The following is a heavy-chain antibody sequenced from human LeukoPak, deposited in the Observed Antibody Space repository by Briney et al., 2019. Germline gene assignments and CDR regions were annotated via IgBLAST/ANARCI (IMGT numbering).Heavy chain of an antibody. V-gene: IGHV4-34*01. Sequence: PSETLSLTCAVYGGSFSGYYWSWIRRPPGKGLDWIGEINHSGSTNYNPSLKSRVTISVDTSKNQFSLKLSSVTAADTALYYCARAPRGYYDNSGHVNYFDYWGQGTLVIVSS. J-gene: IGHJ4*02. D-gene: IGHD3-22*01. CDR1: GGSFSGYY. CDR3: ARAPRGYYDNSGHVNYFDY. CDR2: INHSGST.